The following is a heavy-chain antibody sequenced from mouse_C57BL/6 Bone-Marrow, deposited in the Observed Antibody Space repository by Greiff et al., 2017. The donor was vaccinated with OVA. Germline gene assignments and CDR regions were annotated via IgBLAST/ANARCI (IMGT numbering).Heavy chain of an antibody. CDR1: GYTFTGYW. D-gene: IGHD1-1*01. CDR3: SLFTTVVATDY. CDR2: ILPGSGST. J-gene: IGHJ2*01. V-gene: IGHV1-9*01. Sequence: VQLVESGAELMKPGASVKLSCKATGYTFTGYWLAWVKQRPGHGLEWIGEILPGSGSTNYNEKFKGKAPFTADTSSNTAYMQHSSLTTEDSAIYDCSLFTTVVATDYWGQGTTLTVSS.